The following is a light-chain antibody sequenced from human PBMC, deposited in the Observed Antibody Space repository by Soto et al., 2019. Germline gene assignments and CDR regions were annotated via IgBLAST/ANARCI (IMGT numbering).Light chain of an antibody. CDR2: AAS. CDR1: QGISSF. J-gene: IGKJ3*01. CDR3: QQLYSYPRT. Sequence: IPLTESPSAVSAAVGDRVTITCRASQGISSFLAWYQQKPGKAPKLLIHAASTLQSGVPSRFSGSGSGTDFTLTISSLQTEDFATYYCQQLYSYPRTFGPGTKVDI. V-gene: IGKV1-9*01.